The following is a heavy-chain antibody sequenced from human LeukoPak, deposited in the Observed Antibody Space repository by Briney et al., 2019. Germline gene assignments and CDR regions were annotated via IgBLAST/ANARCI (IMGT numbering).Heavy chain of an antibody. CDR3: AHTGSYIDY. CDR1: GFTFSSYW. V-gene: IGHV3-7*01. Sequence: GGSLRLSCAASGFTFSSYWMIWVRQAPGKGLEWVANIKQDGSEKHYVDSVKGRFTISRDNAKNSLYLQMNSLRAEDTAVYYCAHTGSYIDYWGQGTLVTVSS. D-gene: IGHD1-26*01. J-gene: IGHJ4*02. CDR2: IKQDGSEK.